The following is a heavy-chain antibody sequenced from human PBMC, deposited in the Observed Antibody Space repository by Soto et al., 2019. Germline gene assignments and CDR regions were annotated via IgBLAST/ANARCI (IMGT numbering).Heavy chain of an antibody. D-gene: IGHD3-22*01. CDR3: AKAPHNYDSSGYPDP. CDR2: ISYDGRNK. Sequence: PGGSLRLSCVASDFSFRNYGMHWVRQAPGKGLEWVADISYDGRNKYYAESVKGRFTISRDNSKNTLYLQMNSLRTEDTAVYYCAKAPHNYDSSGYPDPWGQGPLVTVSS. V-gene: IGHV3-30*18. CDR1: DFSFRNYG. J-gene: IGHJ5*02.